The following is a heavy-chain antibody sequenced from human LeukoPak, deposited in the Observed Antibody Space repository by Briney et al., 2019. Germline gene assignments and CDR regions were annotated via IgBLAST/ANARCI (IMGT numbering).Heavy chain of an antibody. Sequence: SETLSLTCAVYGGSFSGYYWSWIRQPPGKGLEWIGEINHSGSTNYNPSLKSRVTISVDTSKNQFSLKLSSVTAADTAVYYCAREGIGRYWGQGTLVTVSS. V-gene: IGHV4-34*01. D-gene: IGHD2-21*01. CDR2: INHSGST. CDR3: AREGIGRY. J-gene: IGHJ4*02. CDR1: GGSFSGYY.